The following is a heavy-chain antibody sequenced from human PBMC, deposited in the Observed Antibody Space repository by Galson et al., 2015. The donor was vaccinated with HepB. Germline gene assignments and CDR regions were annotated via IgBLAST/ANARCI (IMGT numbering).Heavy chain of an antibody. Sequence: SLRLSCAASGFTFGSHAMSWARQTPGKGLEWVSVISARGESTYYADLAKGRFTISRDNSKNTLFLHMSDLKAEDTAVYHCTKDRTTGEVHYFYAMDAGGQGTTVSVSS. CDR3: TKDRTTGEVHYFYAMDA. V-gene: IGHV3-23*01. CDR1: GFTFGSHA. D-gene: IGHD1-1*01. J-gene: IGHJ6*02. CDR2: ISARGEST.